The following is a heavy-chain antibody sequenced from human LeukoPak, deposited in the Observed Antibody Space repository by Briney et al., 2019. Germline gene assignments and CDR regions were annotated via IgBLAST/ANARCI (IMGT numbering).Heavy chain of an antibody. CDR2: TSAYNGNT. CDR1: GYTFTSYG. J-gene: IGHJ4*02. Sequence: ASVKVSCKASGYTFTSYGISWVRQAPGQGLEWMGWTSAYNGNTNYAQKLQGRVTMTTDTSTSTAYMELRSLRSDDTAVYYCARDRRGVAGTESSDYWGQGTLVTVSS. D-gene: IGHD6-19*01. V-gene: IGHV1-18*01. CDR3: ARDRRGVAGTESSDY.